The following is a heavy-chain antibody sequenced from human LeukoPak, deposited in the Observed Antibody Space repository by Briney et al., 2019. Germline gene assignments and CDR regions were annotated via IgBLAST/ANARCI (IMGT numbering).Heavy chain of an antibody. J-gene: IGHJ5*02. CDR1: GGSISSSNW. D-gene: IGHD6-19*01. CDR2: IYHSGST. Sequence: SGTLSLTCAVSGGSISSSNWWSWVRQPPGKGLEWIGEIYHSGSTNYNPSLKSRVTISVDKSKNQFSLKLSSVTAADTAVYYCAREVAVAGPLNNWFDPWGQGTLVTVSS. V-gene: IGHV4-4*02. CDR3: AREVAVAGPLNNWFDP.